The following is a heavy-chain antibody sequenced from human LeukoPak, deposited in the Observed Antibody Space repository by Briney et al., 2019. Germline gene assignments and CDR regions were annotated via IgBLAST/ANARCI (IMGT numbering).Heavy chain of an antibody. D-gene: IGHD1-26*01. CDR3: ARGRGGSW. V-gene: IGHV3-21*06. CDR1: GFSSITYN. J-gene: IGHJ4*02. CDR2: ITSTSSNI. Sequence: PGAFLRLSCAASGFSSITYNMNWVRQAPGKGLEWVSSITSTSSNIYYADSVKGRFTISRDNAKNSLYLQMNSLRAEDTAVYYCARGRGGSWWGQGTLVTVSS.